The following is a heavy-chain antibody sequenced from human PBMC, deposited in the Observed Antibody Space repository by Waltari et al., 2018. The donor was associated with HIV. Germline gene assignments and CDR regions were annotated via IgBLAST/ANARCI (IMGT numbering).Heavy chain of an antibody. D-gene: IGHD2-21*02. Sequence: EVQLVESGGGLIQPGGSLRLPCAASGFSVSSNYMSWVRPAPGKGLEWVSVIYSGGSTYYADSVKGRFTISRDNSKNTLYLQMNSLRAEDTAVYYCARGFGCGGDCYYFDYWGQGTLVTVSS. V-gene: IGHV3-53*01. CDR1: GFSVSSNY. CDR2: IYSGGST. CDR3: ARGFGCGGDCYYFDY. J-gene: IGHJ4*02.